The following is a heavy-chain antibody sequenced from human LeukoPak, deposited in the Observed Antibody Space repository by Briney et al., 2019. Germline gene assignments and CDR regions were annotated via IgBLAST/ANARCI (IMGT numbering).Heavy chain of an antibody. CDR1: GGSISGYY. J-gene: IGHJ5*02. Sequence: PSETLSLTCAISGGSISGYYWTWIRQPPGKGLEWIGYIYYSGSTNYNPSLKSRVIILVDTSKNQFSLKLSSVTAADTAVYYCARGTIFGVAANWVDPWGQGTLVTVS. D-gene: IGHD3-3*01. CDR2: IYYSGST. V-gene: IGHV4-59*01. CDR3: ARGTIFGVAANWVDP.